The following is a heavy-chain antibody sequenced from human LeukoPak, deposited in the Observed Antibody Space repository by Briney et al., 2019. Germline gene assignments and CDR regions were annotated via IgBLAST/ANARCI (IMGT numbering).Heavy chain of an antibody. CDR2: INPSGGST. J-gene: IGHJ4*02. CDR1: GYTFTSYY. V-gene: IGHV1-46*01. CDR3: ARETDRYCSGGSCYPRRPYYFDY. Sequence: ASVKVSCKASGYTFTSYYMHWVRQAPGQGLEWMGIINPSGGSTSYAQKFQGRVTMTRDTSTSTVYMELSSLRSEDTAVYYCARETDRYCSGGSCYPRRPYYFDYWGQGTLVTVSS. D-gene: IGHD2-15*01.